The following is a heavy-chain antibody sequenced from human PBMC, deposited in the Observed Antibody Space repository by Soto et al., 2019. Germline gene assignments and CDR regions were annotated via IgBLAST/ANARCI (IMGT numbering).Heavy chain of an antibody. D-gene: IGHD3-3*01. CDR3: ERVRLVFAYYVFWGGYYYPYYYYMDV. V-gene: IGHV6-1*01. CDR2: TYYRSKWYN. CDR1: GDSVSSNSAA. Sequence: PSQTLSLTCAISGDSVSSNSAAWNWIRQSPSRGLEWLGRTYYRSKWYNDYAVSVKSRITINPDTSKNQFSLQLTSVTPEDTAVNYCERVRLVFAYYVFWGGYYYPYYYYMDVGGKGPRVTVSS. J-gene: IGHJ6*03.